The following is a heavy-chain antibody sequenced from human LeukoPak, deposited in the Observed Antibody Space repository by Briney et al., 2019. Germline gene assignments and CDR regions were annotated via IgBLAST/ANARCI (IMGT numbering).Heavy chain of an antibody. CDR2: IYSGGNT. J-gene: IGHJ4*02. D-gene: IGHD2-15*01. CDR1: GFTVSSNS. CDR3: ARRAGEYSHPYDY. V-gene: IGHV3-53*01. Sequence: GGSLRLSCTVSGFTVSSNSWSWVRQAPGKGLGWVSFIYSGGNTHYSDSVKGRFTISRDNSKNILYLQMNSLRAEDTAIYYCARRAGEYSHPYDYWGQGTLVTVPS.